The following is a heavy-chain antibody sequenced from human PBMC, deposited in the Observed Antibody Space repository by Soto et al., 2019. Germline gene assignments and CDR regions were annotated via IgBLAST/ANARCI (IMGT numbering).Heavy chain of an antibody. CDR1: GGSISSYY. V-gene: IGHV4-4*07. D-gene: IGHD3-10*01. CDR2: IYTSGST. Sequence: SETLSLTCTVSGGSISSYYWGWIRQPAGKGLEWIGRIYTSGSTNYNPSLKSRVTMSVDTSKNQFSLKLRSVTAADTAVYYCARAGLIYGRRVYFDYWGQGTMLTVYS. CDR3: ARAGLIYGRRVYFDY. J-gene: IGHJ4*02.